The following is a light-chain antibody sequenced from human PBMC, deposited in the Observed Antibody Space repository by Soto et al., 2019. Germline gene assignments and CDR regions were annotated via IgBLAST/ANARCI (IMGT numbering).Light chain of an antibody. V-gene: IGKV1-12*01. CDR3: QQANSLPLT. CDR2: AAS. CDR1: EDISTW. J-gene: IGKJ4*01. Sequence: DIQITQSPSSVSASVGDRVTITCRSSEDISTWLAWYQQKPGKAPKLLIYAASGLQSGVPSRFSGRGSGTDFTLTITSLQPEDFAAYYCQQANSLPLTFGGGTKVDIK.